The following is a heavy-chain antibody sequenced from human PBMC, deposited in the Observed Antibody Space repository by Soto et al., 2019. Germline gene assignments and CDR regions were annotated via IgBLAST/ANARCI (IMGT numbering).Heavy chain of an antibody. Sequence: EVQVLESGGGLVQPGGSLRLSCAASGFTFSRYAMGWVRQAPGKGLEWVSAINDGGSSTYHADSVKGRFTISRDNSRGTLTLQMNSLRPDDTAMYYCAKGSASGSPYYFDCWGRGTLVTVSS. CDR3: AKGSASGSPYYFDC. D-gene: IGHD6-25*01. CDR1: GFTFSRYA. V-gene: IGHV3-23*01. J-gene: IGHJ4*02. CDR2: INDGGSST.